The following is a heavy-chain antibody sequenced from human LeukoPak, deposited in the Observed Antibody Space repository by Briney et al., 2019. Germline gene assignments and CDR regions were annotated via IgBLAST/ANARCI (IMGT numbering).Heavy chain of an antibody. D-gene: IGHD3-9*01. Sequence: SVKVSCKASGGTFSSYAISWVRQAPGQGLEWMGRIIPIFGTANYAQKFQGRVTITTDEPTSTAYMELSSLRSEDTAVYYCARDLGYDILTGYLNWFDPWGQGTLVTVSS. V-gene: IGHV1-69*05. CDR2: IIPIFGTA. J-gene: IGHJ5*02. CDR3: ARDLGYDILTGYLNWFDP. CDR1: GGTFSSYA.